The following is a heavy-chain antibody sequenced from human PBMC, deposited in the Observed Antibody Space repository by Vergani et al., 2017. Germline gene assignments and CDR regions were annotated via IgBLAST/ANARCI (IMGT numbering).Heavy chain of an antibody. V-gene: IGHV1-46*01. CDR3: ARDSVDRGTSDY. D-gene: IGHD1-1*01. Sequence: QVQLVQSGAEVKKPGASVKVSCKASGYTFTSYYMHWVRQAPGQGLEWMGIINPSGGSTSYAQKFQGIVTMTRDTSTSTVYMELSSLRSEDTAVYYCARDSVDRGTSDYWGQGTLVTVSS. CDR1: GYTFTSYY. CDR2: INPSGGST. J-gene: IGHJ4*02.